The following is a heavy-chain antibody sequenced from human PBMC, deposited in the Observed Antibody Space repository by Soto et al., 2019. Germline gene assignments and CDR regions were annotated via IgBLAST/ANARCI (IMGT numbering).Heavy chain of an antibody. J-gene: IGHJ4*02. CDR2: ISGSGGDT. V-gene: IGHV3-23*01. CDR3: AVPTGIEVTGPDY. CDR1: GFTFSNYA. Sequence: EVQLLESGGGLVQPGGSLRLSCGASGFTFSNYAMSWVRQAPGKGLQWVSAISGSGGDTYYADSVKGRFTISRDNSRETLHLQMSSLRADDTAVYYCAVPTGIEVTGPDYWGQGTLVTVSS. D-gene: IGHD6-19*01.